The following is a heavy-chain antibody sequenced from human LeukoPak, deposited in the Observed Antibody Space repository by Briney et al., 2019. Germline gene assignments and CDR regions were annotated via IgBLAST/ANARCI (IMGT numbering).Heavy chain of an antibody. CDR2: IKQDGSEK. CDR3: ARTGYSSSWPDAFDI. J-gene: IGHJ3*02. CDR1: GFTFSSYW. Sequence: PGGSLRLSCAASGFTFSSYWMSWVRQAPGKGLEWVANIKQDGSEKYYVDSVKGRFTISRDNAKNSLYLQMNSLRAEDTAVYYCARTGYSSSWPDAFDIWGQGTMVTVSS. V-gene: IGHV3-7*01. D-gene: IGHD6-13*01.